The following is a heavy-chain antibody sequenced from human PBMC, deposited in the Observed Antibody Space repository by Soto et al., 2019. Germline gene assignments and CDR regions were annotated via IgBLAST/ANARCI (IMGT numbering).Heavy chain of an antibody. CDR2: ISPYNGDT. J-gene: IGHJ4*02. CDR1: GYTFTNYG. CDR3: ARRGSNKWDADFDL. D-gene: IGHD2-15*01. V-gene: IGHV1-18*01. Sequence: ASVKVSCKASGYTFTNYGISWVRQAPGQGLEWVGWISPYNGDTRYAQNVQGRVTLTTDTSTSAAYMELRSLRSDDTALYYCARRGSNKWDADFDLWGQGTLVTVSS.